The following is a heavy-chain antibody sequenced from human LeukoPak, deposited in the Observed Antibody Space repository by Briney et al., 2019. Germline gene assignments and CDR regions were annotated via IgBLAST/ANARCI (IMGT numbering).Heavy chain of an antibody. J-gene: IGHJ4*02. Sequence: PSETLSLTCTVSGGSISSYYWSWVRQPPGKGLEWIGYIYYSGSTNYNPSLKSRVTISVDTSKNQFSLKLSSVTAADTAMYYCATLLSSSWSFDYSGQGTLVTVSS. V-gene: IGHV4-59*08. CDR1: GGSISSYY. CDR3: ATLLSSSWSFDY. D-gene: IGHD6-13*01. CDR2: IYYSGST.